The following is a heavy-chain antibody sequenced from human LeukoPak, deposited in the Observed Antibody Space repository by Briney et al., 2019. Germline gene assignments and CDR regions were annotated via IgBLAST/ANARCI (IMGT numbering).Heavy chain of an antibody. CDR2: ISSSGSTI. J-gene: IGHJ4*02. CDR1: GFTFSDYY. D-gene: IGHD3-10*01. V-gene: IGHV3-11*01. CDR3: ARAIGGNSDY. Sequence: PGRSLTLSCAASGFTFSDYYMSWIRHAPGKGLEWVSYISSSGSTIYYADSVKGRFTISRGNAGNSGYRQRSSLRAEDTAVYYCARAIGGNSDYWGQGTLVTVSS.